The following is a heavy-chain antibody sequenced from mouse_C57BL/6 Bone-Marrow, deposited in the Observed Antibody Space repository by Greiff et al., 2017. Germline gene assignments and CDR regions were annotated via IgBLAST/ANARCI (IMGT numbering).Heavy chain of an antibody. J-gene: IGHJ2*01. Sequence: QVQLQQPGAELVKPGASVKMSCKASGYTFTSYWITWVKQRPGQGLEWIGDIYPGSGSTNYNEKFKSKATLTVTTSSSTAYMQLSSLTSEDSAVYYCARGEYYSNLFDYWGQGTTLTVSS. CDR2: IYPGSGST. CDR1: GYTFTSYW. D-gene: IGHD2-5*01. CDR3: ARGEYYSNLFDY. V-gene: IGHV1-55*01.